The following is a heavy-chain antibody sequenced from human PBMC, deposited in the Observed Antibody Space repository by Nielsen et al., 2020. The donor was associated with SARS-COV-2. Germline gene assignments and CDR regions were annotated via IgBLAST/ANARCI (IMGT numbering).Heavy chain of an antibody. D-gene: IGHD1-26*01. CDR1: GGSISSYY. V-gene: IGHV4-59*01. Sequence: GSLRLSCTVSGGSISSYYWSWIRQPPGKGLEWIGYIYYSGSTNYNPSLKSRVTISVDTSKNQFSLKLSSVTAADTAVYYCARDGLGGATSAYYGMDVWGQGTTVTVSS. J-gene: IGHJ6*02. CDR3: ARDGLGGATSAYYGMDV. CDR2: IYYSGST.